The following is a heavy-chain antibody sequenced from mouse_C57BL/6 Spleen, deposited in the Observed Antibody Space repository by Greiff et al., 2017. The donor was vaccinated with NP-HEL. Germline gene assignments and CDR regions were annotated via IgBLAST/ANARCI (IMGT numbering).Heavy chain of an antibody. V-gene: IGHV1-55*01. CDR1: GYTFTSYW. D-gene: IGHD1-1*01. Sequence: QVQLQQPGAELVKPGASVKMSCKASGYTFTSYWITWVKQRPGQGLEWIGDIYPGSGSTNYNEKFKSKATLTVDTSSSTAYMQLSSLTSEDSAVYYCARWGYGSSYVFAYWGQGTLVTVSA. CDR3: ARWGYGSSYVFAY. J-gene: IGHJ3*01. CDR2: IYPGSGST.